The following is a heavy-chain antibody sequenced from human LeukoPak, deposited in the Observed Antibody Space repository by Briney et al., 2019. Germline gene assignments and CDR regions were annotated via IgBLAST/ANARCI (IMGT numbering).Heavy chain of an antibody. CDR1: GYTFTSYY. D-gene: IGHD4-17*01. CDR3: ARADDYGDSLFYYYYYMDV. CDR2: INPSGGST. Sequence: ASVKVSCKASGYTFTSYYMHWVRQAPGQGLEWMGIINPSGGSTSYAQKFQGRVTMTRDMSTSTVYMELRSLRSDDTAVYYCARADDYGDSLFYYYYYMDVWGKGTTVTVSS. V-gene: IGHV1-46*01. J-gene: IGHJ6*03.